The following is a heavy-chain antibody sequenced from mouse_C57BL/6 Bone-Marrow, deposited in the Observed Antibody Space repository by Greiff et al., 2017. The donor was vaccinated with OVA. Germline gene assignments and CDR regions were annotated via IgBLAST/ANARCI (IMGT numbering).Heavy chain of an antibody. Sequence: QVQLQQSGAELVRPGASVKLSCKASGYTFTDYYINWVKQRPGQGLEWIARIYPGSGNTYYNEKFKGKATLTAEKSSSTAYMQLSSLTSEDSAVYFCEGGSSFVFAYWGQGTLVTVSA. D-gene: IGHD1-1*01. J-gene: IGHJ3*01. CDR3: EGGSSFVFAY. V-gene: IGHV1-76*01. CDR1: GYTFTDYY. CDR2: IYPGSGNT.